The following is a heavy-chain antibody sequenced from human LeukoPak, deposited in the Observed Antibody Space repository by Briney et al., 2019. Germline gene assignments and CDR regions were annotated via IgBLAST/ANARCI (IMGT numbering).Heavy chain of an antibody. CDR2: INHSGST. CDR1: GGSFSGYY. V-gene: IGHV4-34*01. CDR3: ARYKVAYFDY. D-gene: IGHD5-12*01. J-gene: IGHJ4*02. Sequence: PSETLSLTCAVYGGSFSGYYWSWIRQPPGKGLEWIGEINHSGSTNYNPSLKSRVTISVDTSKNQFSLKLSSVTAADTAVYYCARYKVAYFDYWGQGTLVTVSS.